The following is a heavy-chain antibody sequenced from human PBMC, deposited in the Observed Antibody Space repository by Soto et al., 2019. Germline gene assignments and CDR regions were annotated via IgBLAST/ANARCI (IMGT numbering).Heavy chain of an antibody. Sequence: SVKVSCKASGGTFSSYAISWVRQAPGQGREWMGGIIPIFGTASYAQKFQGRVTITADESTSTAYMELSSLRSEGTAVYDCARLGSRYVYAFDYWGQGTLLTASS. CDR1: GGTFSSYA. CDR3: ARLGSRYVYAFDY. J-gene: IGHJ4*02. V-gene: IGHV1-69*13. CDR2: IIPIFGTA. D-gene: IGHD5-18*01.